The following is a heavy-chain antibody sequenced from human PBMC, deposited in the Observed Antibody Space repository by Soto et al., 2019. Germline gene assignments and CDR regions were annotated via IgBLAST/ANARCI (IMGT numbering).Heavy chain of an antibody. V-gene: IGHV3-74*02. J-gene: IGHJ3*01. CDR2: VTTDGST. D-gene: IGHD5-12*01. Sequence: EVQLEESGGDLVQPGVSLRLSCAASGITFSSYWMHWVRQAPGKGLVWVSRVTTDGSTYYADSVKGRFTIYRDNAKNTLYLQMNSLTVEDTAVYYFARGMRGHYAFDVWGQGTMVTVSS. CDR3: ARGMRGHYAFDV. CDR1: GITFSSYW.